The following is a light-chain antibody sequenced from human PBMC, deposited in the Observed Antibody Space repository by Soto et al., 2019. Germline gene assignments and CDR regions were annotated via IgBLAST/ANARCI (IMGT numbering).Light chain of an antibody. CDR1: SSDVGGYNY. J-gene: IGLJ2*01. V-gene: IGLV2-8*01. Sequence: QSVLTQPPSASGSPGQSVTISCTGTSSDVGGYNYVSWYQQHPGKAPKFMIYEVSKRPSGVPDRFSGSKSGNTASLTVSGLQAEDEADYYCSSYAGSNREVFGGGTQLTVL. CDR3: SSYAGSNREV. CDR2: EVS.